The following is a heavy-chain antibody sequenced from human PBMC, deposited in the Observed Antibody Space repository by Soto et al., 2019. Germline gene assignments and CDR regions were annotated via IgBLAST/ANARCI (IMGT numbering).Heavy chain of an antibody. J-gene: IGHJ1*01. CDR1: GGTFSSYA. CDR2: IIPIFGTA. CDR3: AREGYCTNGVCDTEYFQH. V-gene: IGHV1-69*12. D-gene: IGHD2-8*01. Sequence: QVQLVQSGAEVKKPGSSVKVSCKASGGTFSSYAISWVRQAPGQGLEWMGGIIPIFGTANYAQKFQGRVTITADESTSTAYMELSSLRSEDTAVYYCAREGYCTNGVCDTEYFQHWGQGTLVTVSS.